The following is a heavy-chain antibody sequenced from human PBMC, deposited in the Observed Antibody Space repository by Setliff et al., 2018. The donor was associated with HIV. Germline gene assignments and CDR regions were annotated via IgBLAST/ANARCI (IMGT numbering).Heavy chain of an antibody. CDR2: IYYSGST. D-gene: IGHD3-16*01. CDR1: GGSISSHF. Sequence: SETLSLTCTVSGGSISSHFWSWIRQPPGKGLEWIGSIYYSGSTNYNPSLKSRVTISVVTSKNQFSLKLSPVTAADTAVYYCARGTLYYGYVWGTPFPFDYWGQGTLVTVSS. J-gene: IGHJ4*02. V-gene: IGHV4-59*11. CDR3: ARGTLYYGYVWGTPFPFDY.